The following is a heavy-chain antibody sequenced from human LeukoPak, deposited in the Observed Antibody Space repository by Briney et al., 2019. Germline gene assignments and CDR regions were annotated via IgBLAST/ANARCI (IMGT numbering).Heavy chain of an antibody. J-gene: IGHJ6*03. Sequence: GGSLRLSCAASGFTFSSYAMSWVRHAPGKGLVWVSAISGSGGSTYYADSVKGRFTISRDNSKNTLYLQMNSLRAEDTAVYYCAKAYYYDSSGYYYVSGYYYMDVWGKGTTVTVSS. CDR3: AKAYYYDSSGYYYVSGYYYMDV. V-gene: IGHV3-23*01. D-gene: IGHD3-22*01. CDR1: GFTFSSYA. CDR2: ISGSGGST.